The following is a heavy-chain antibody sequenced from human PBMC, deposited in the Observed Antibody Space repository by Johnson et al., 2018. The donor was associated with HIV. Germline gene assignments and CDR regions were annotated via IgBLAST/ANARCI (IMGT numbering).Heavy chain of an antibody. D-gene: IGHD6-6*01. V-gene: IGHV3-30*04. CDR2: ISYDGSNK. J-gene: IGHJ3*02. Sequence: QVQLVESGGGVVQPGRSLRLSCAASGFTFTTYAMHWVRQAPGKGLEWVAVISYDGSNKYYADSVKGRFTISRDNSKNTLDLQRNSLRAEDTAVYYWARDREQLVRYAFDIWGQGTMVTVSS. CDR3: ARDREQLVRYAFDI. CDR1: GFTFTTYA.